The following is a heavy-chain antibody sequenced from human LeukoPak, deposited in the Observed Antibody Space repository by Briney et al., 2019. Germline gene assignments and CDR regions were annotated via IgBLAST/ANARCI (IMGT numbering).Heavy chain of an antibody. D-gene: IGHD3-16*01. J-gene: IGHJ4*02. CDR1: GFTVSSNY. CDR3: ARDYRPWGFDY. Sequence: GGSLRLSCAASGFTVSSNYMSWVRQAPGKGLEWVSDIYSGGNTYYADSVKGRFTISIDNSKNTVYLQMNSLRVDDTAVYYCARDYRPWGFDYWGQGTLVSVSS. V-gene: IGHV3-66*02. CDR2: IYSGGNT.